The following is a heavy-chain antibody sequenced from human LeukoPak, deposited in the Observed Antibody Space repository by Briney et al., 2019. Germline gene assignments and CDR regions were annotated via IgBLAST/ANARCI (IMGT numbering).Heavy chain of an antibody. D-gene: IGHD4-17*01. CDR2: ISAYNGNT. J-gene: IGHJ6*04. CDR3: ARDRPAVTTSYYYGMDV. Sequence: GASVKVSCKASGYTFTSYGISWVRQAPGQGLEWMGWISAYNGNTNYAQKLQGRVTMTTDTSTSTAYMELRSLRSDDTAVYYCARDRPAVTTSYYYGMDVWGKGTTVTVSS. CDR1: GYTFTSYG. V-gene: IGHV1-18*04.